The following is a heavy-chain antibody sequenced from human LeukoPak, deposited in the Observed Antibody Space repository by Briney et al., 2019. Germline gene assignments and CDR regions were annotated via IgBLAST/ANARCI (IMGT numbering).Heavy chain of an antibody. Sequence: XAPXXXLEWMGWINPNSGGTNYAQKFQGRVTMTRDTSISTAYMELSRLRSDDTAVYYCAGVGSGYFNWFDPWGQGTLVTVSS. D-gene: IGHD3-22*01. V-gene: IGHV1-2*02. J-gene: IGHJ5*02. CDR2: INPNSGGT. CDR3: AGVGSGYFNWFDP.